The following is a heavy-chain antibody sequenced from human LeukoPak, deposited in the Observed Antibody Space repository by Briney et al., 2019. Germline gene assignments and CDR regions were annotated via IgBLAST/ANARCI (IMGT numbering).Heavy chain of an antibody. J-gene: IGHJ4*02. D-gene: IGHD6-19*01. V-gene: IGHV1-24*01. CDR2: FDPEDGET. Sequence: ASMKVSCKVSGFTLTELSMHWVRQAPGKGLEWMGGFDPEDGETIYAQKFQGRVTMTEDTSTDTAYMGLSSLRSEDTAVYYCASALAQWLPNWGQGTLVTVSS. CDR1: GFTLTELS. CDR3: ASALAQWLPN.